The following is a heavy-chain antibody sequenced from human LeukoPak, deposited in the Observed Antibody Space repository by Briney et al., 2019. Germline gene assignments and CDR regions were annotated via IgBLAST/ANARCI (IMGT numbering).Heavy chain of an antibody. D-gene: IGHD3-3*01. CDR3: ARGKSLNVLRFLEWTNGMDV. CDR2: INAGNGNT. CDR1: GYTLTSYA. J-gene: IGHJ6*02. Sequence: ASVKVSCKASGYTLTSYAMHWVRQAPGQRLEWMGWINAGNGNTKYSQKFQGRVTITRDTSASTAYMELSSLRSEDTAVYYCARGKSLNVLRFLEWTNGMDVWGQGTTVTVSS. V-gene: IGHV1-3*01.